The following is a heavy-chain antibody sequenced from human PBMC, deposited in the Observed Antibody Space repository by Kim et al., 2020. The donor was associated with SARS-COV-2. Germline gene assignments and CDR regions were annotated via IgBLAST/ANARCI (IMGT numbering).Heavy chain of an antibody. V-gene: IGHV3-23*01. J-gene: IGHJ6*02. D-gene: IGHD2-2*02. Sequence: ADSVKGRFYSSRDDSKNTLYLQMSSLRAEDTAVYYCAKLKTTSCYSAMDVWGQGTTVTVSS. CDR3: AKLKTTSCYSAMDV.